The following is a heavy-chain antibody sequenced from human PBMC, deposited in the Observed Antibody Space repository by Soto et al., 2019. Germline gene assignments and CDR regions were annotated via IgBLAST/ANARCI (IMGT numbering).Heavy chain of an antibody. V-gene: IGHV4-34*01. J-gene: IGHJ4*02. CDR3: ARGPSSGPDY. Sequence: KTSETLSLTCAVYGGSFSGYYWSWIRQPPGKGLEWIGEINHSGSTNYNPSLKSRVTISVDTSKNQFSLKLSSVTAADTAVYYCARGPSSGPDYWGQGTLVTVSS. CDR1: GGSFSGYY. D-gene: IGHD3-22*01. CDR2: INHSGST.